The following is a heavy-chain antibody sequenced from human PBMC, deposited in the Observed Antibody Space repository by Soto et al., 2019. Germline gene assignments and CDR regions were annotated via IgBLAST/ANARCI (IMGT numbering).Heavy chain of an antibody. J-gene: IGHJ6*02. CDR1: GGSFSGYY. CDR3: AKPVPAAIVWGSTRGSYYYGMDV. D-gene: IGHD2-2*02. Sequence: QVQLQQWGAGLLKPSETLSLTCAVYGGSFSGYYWSWIRQPPGKGLEWIGEINHSGSTNYNPSLKSRVTISVDTSKNQFSLKLSSVTAADTAVYYCAKPVPAAIVWGSTRGSYYYGMDVWGQGTTVTVSS. V-gene: IGHV4-34*01. CDR2: INHSGST.